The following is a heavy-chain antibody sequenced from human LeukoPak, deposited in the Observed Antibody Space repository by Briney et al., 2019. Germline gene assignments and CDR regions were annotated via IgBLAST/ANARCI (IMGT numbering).Heavy chain of an antibody. CDR1: GFSFRRYA. J-gene: IGHJ4*02. Sequence: PGGSLRLACAASGFSFRRYAMNWVRQAPGKGLEWGAYVNAESTDILYADSVRGRFTISRDNAKNSLYLQMNSLRAEDRGVYYCARDTFEPLVIDFWGQGTLVTVSS. CDR2: VNAESTDI. CDR3: ARDTFEPLVIDF. D-gene: IGHD6-13*01. V-gene: IGHV3-21*05.